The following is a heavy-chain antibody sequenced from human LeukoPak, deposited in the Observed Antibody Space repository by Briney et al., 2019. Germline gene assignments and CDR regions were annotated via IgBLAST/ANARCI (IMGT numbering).Heavy chain of an antibody. CDR1: GYTFTGYY. J-gene: IGHJ4*02. CDR2: INPNSGGT. CDR3: ARGPPYGSGSYYNGLSDY. Sequence: ASVKVSCKASGYTFTGYYMHWVRQAPGQGLEWMGWINPNSGGTNYAQKFQGRVTMTRDTSISTAYMELSRLRSDDTAVYYCARGPPYGSGSYYNGLSDYWGQGTLVTVSS. D-gene: IGHD3-10*01. V-gene: IGHV1-2*02.